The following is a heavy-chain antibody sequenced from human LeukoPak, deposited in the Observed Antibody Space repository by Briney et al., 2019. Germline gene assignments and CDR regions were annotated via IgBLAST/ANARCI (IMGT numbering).Heavy chain of an antibody. D-gene: IGHD2-21*02. CDR3: ARGERWDCGGDCYEGFFDY. V-gene: IGHV1-46*01. Sequence: ASVKVSCKASGYTFTSYYMHWVRQAPGQGLEWMGIINPSGGSTSYAQKFQGRVTMTRDTSTGTVYMELSSLRSEDTAVYYCARGERWDCGGDCYEGFFDYWGQGTLVTVSS. J-gene: IGHJ4*02. CDR2: INPSGGST. CDR1: GYTFTSYY.